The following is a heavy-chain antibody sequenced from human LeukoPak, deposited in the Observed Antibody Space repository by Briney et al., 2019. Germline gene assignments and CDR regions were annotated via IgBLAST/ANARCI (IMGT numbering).Heavy chain of an antibody. V-gene: IGHV3-11*01. Sequence: GGSLRLSCAASGFTFSDYYMSWIRQSPGKGLEWVSYISSSGSTIYYADSVKRRFTISRDNANNSLYLQMNSLRAEDTGVYYCASDNYGGPSYWGQGTLVTVSS. CDR1: GFTFSDYY. D-gene: IGHD2-21*01. CDR3: ASDNYGGPSY. CDR2: ISSSGSTI. J-gene: IGHJ4*02.